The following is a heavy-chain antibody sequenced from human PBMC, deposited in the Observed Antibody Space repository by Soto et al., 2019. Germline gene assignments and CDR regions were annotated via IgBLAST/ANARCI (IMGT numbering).Heavy chain of an antibody. CDR3: ARVVPGAEAWFGP. V-gene: IGHV1-18*01. J-gene: IGHJ5*02. Sequence: QVQLVQSGGEVKRPGASVKVSCKTSGDTFSNYGISWVRQAPGQPLEWLGWISLYSDGTNYAQKFQGRVSMNTDTSQTTADMELRSLRSDDTAVYYCARVVPGAEAWFGPWGQGTLVTVSS. CDR2: ISLYSDGT. D-gene: IGHD2-2*01. CDR1: GDTFSNYG.